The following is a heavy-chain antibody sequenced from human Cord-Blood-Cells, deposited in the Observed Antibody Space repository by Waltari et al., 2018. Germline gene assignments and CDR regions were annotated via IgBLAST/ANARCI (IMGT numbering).Heavy chain of an antibody. J-gene: IGHJ1*01. CDR3: AICPEGLLLLYFQH. Sequence: QVQLVQSGAEGKKPGASVKVSCKVSGYPITELSMHWVRPAPGKGLEWMGGCDPEDGETIYAQKFQGRVTMTEDTSTDTAYMELSSLRSEDTAVYYCAICPEGLLLLYFQHWGQGTLVTVSS. V-gene: IGHV1-24*01. CDR2: CDPEDGET. D-gene: IGHD3-3*01. CDR1: GYPITELS.